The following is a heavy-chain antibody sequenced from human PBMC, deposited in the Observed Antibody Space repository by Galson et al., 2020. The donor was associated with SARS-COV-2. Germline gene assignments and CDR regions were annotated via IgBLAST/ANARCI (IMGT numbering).Heavy chain of an antibody. V-gene: IGHV3-7*01. CDR1: GFTFKDFW. Sequence: GGSLRLSCSVSGFTFKDFWMSWFRQAPGKGLEWVANIRGDGSETNYVDSVQGRFFISRDNAIDSLFLQMNNLTADDTAVYFCSREGWQGGYWGQGTRVTVSS. CDR2: IRGDGSET. J-gene: IGHJ4*02. D-gene: IGHD6-19*01. CDR3: SREGWQGGY.